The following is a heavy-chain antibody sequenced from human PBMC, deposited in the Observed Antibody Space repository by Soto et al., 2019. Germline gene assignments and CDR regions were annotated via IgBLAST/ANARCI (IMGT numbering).Heavy chain of an antibody. D-gene: IGHD3-22*01. Sequence: GGSLRLSCAASGFTFSSYAMRWVRQAPGKGLEWVSAISGSGGSTYYADSVKGRFTISRDNSKNTLYLQMNSLRAEDTAVYYCAARGITMIVVVITTPAFDIWGQGTMVTVPS. J-gene: IGHJ3*02. CDR2: ISGSGGST. CDR1: GFTFSSYA. CDR3: AARGITMIVVVITTPAFDI. V-gene: IGHV3-23*01.